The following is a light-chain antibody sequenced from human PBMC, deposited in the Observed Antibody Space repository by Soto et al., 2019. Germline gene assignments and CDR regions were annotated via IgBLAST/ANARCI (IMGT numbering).Light chain of an antibody. CDR3: QQGYSTPWT. CDR2: AAS. J-gene: IGKJ1*01. V-gene: IGKV1-39*01. CDR1: QTISSP. Sequence: QVTYSRCALSASVGDIVTINCRASQTISSPLSWYQQKPGKAPKLLIYAASNLQSGVPSRFSASGSGTDFTLTLNSLQPEDFATYYCQQGYSTPWTFGQGTKVDIK.